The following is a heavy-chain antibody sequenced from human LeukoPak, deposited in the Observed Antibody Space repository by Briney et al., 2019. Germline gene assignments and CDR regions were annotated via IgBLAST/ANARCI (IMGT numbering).Heavy chain of an antibody. J-gene: IGHJ4*02. CDR3: ARRRDGYNSLVY. D-gene: IGHD5-24*01. Sequence: PGGSLRLSCAASGFTFSSYAMSWVRQAPGKGLEWVSVIYSGGSTYYADSVKGRFTISRDNSKNTLYLQMNSLRAEDTAVYYCARRRDGYNSLVYWGQGTLVTVSS. CDR2: IYSGGST. CDR1: GFTFSSYA. V-gene: IGHV3-53*01.